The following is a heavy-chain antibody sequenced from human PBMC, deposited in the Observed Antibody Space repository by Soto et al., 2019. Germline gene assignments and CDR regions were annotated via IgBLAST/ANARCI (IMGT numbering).Heavy chain of an antibody. CDR2: INHSGST. J-gene: IGHJ3*02. D-gene: IGHD2-15*01. CDR3: ARGWDCSGGSCYSRDHDAFDI. CDR1: GGSFSGYY. V-gene: IGHV4-34*01. Sequence: SETLSLTCAVYGGSFSGYYWSWIRQPPGKVLEWIGEINHSGSTNDNPTLKSRVTLSVDTSKNQFSLKLSSVTAADTAVYYCARGWDCSGGSCYSRDHDAFDIWGQGTMVTVSS.